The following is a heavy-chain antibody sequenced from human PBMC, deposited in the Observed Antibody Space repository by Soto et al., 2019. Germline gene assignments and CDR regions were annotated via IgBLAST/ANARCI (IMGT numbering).Heavy chain of an antibody. Sequence: QLQLQESGPGLVKPSETLSLTCTVSGGSISSSSYYWGWIRQPPGKGLEWIGSIYYSGSTYYNPSLKSRVTISVDTSKNQFSLKLSSVTAAETAVYYCARLLYCSSTSCYAMRGAFDIWGQGTMVTVSS. CDR1: GGSISSSSYY. J-gene: IGHJ3*02. CDR2: IYYSGST. V-gene: IGHV4-39*01. CDR3: ARLLYCSSTSCYAMRGAFDI. D-gene: IGHD2-2*01.